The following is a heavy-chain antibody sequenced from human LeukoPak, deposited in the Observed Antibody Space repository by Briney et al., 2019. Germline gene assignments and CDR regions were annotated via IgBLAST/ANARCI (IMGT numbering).Heavy chain of an antibody. Sequence: SLRLSCAASGFTFSSYEMNWVRQAPGKGLEWVSYIGSSGGTIYYAESVKGRFTISRENAKNSLYLQMNSLRAEDTAVYYCARDGRPDLFDYWGQGTLVTVSS. D-gene: IGHD1-26*01. CDR1: GFTFSSYE. CDR3: ARDGRPDLFDY. CDR2: IGSSGGTI. V-gene: IGHV3-48*03. J-gene: IGHJ4*02.